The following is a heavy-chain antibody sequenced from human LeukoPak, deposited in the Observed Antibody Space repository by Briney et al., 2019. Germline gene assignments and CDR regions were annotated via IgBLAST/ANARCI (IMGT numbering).Heavy chain of an antibody. J-gene: IGHJ5*02. CDR2: ISSSSSYI. D-gene: IGHD4-17*01. CDR3: ARGGDYFDP. V-gene: IGHV3-21*01. Sequence: GGSLRLSCAASGFTFSSYSMNWVRQAPGKGLEWVSSISSSSSYIYYAGSVKGRFTISRDNAKNSLYLQMNSLRAEDTAVYYCARGGDYFDPWGQGTLVTVSS. CDR1: GFTFSSYS.